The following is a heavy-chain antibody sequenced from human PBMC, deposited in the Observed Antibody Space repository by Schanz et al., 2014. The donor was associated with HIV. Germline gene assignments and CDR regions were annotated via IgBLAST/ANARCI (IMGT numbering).Heavy chain of an antibody. Sequence: VQLLESGGGLVQPGRSLRLSCAASGFTFSYYGMHWVRQAPGKGLEWVAVIWYDGSNKYYVDSVKGRFTISRDNSKNTLYVQMNRLRAEDTAVYYCAKVATWDYYGMDVWGQGTTVTVSS. CDR1: GFTFSYYG. V-gene: IGHV3-33*06. CDR2: IWYDGSNK. J-gene: IGHJ6*02. CDR3: AKVATWDYYGMDV.